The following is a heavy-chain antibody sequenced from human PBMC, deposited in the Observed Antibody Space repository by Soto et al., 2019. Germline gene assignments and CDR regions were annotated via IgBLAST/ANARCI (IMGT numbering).Heavy chain of an antibody. J-gene: IGHJ4*02. Sequence: QVQLVESGGGVVQPGRSLRLSCAASGFTFSSYGMHWVRQAPGKGVEWVAVIWYDGSNKDYADSVKGRFIISRDNSKNTLYLQMNSLRAEDTAVYSCARTNYGDPFYFSCWGQGTLFTDSS. V-gene: IGHV3-33*01. CDR3: ARTNYGDPFYFSC. CDR1: GFTFSSYG. D-gene: IGHD4-17*01. CDR2: IWYDGSNK.